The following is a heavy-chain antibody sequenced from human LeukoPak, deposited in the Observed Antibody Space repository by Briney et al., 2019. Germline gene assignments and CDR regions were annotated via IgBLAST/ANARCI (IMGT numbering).Heavy chain of an antibody. CDR3: ANQRASRRTDPPFDF. CDR2: IRYDGSSK. D-gene: IGHD1-1*01. J-gene: IGHJ4*02. CDR1: GFTFSSYW. V-gene: IGHV3-30*02. Sequence: PGGSLRLSCAASGFTFSSYWMSWVRQAPGKGLEWVAFIRYDGSSKYYADAVKGRFTISRDNSKNMLYLQLNSLRVEDTAVYYCANQRASRRTDPPFDFWGQGTLVTVSS.